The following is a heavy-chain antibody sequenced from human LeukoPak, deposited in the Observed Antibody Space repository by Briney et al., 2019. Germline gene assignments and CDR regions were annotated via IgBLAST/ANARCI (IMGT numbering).Heavy chain of an antibody. D-gene: IGHD6-13*01. J-gene: IGHJ4*02. CDR2: ISGSGGST. Sequence: GGSLRLSCAASGFTSSSYAMSWVREAPGEGLGWGSAISGSGGSTYYAVYVKGRFTISRDNSKNTLYLQMNSLRAEDTAVYYCANDIAAVGYWGQRALVTVSS. CDR1: GFTSSSYA. CDR3: ANDIAAVGY. V-gene: IGHV3-23*01.